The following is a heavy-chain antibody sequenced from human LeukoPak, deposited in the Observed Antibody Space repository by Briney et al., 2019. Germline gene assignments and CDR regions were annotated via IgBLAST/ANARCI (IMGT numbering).Heavy chain of an antibody. J-gene: IGHJ3*02. D-gene: IGHD3-22*01. CDR1: GFTFSSYA. CDR3: ARDRYYDQDAFDI. V-gene: IGHV3-23*01. Sequence: GGSLRLSCAASGFTFSSYAMTWVRQAPGKGLEWVSTIRGTGGSTYYADSVKGRFTISRDNSKSTLYLQMNSLRAEDTAVYYCARDRYYDQDAFDIWGQGTMVTVSS. CDR2: IRGTGGST.